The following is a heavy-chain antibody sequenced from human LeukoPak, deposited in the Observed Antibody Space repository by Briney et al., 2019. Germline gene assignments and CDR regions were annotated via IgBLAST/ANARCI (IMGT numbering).Heavy chain of an antibody. V-gene: IGHV5-51*01. CDR3: ARRDCTSTRCYAHLDY. Sequence: GESLKISCKGSGYSFTSYWIGWVRQMPGKGLEWMGIIYPGDSDTRYSPSFQGQVTISADKSINTAYLQWSSLKASDTAMYYCARRDCTSTRCYAHLDYWGQGTLVTVSS. CDR2: IYPGDSDT. D-gene: IGHD2-2*01. J-gene: IGHJ4*02. CDR1: GYSFTSYW.